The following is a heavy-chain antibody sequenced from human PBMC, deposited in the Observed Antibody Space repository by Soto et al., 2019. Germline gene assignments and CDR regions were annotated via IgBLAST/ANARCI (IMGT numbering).Heavy chain of an antibody. CDR3: ATPYSSSWFSPFDY. CDR2: IGAGYGT. Sequence: VQLLESGGGLVQPGGSLRLSCAASGFTFGSYAMSWVRQAPGKGLEWVSSIGAGYGTYYADSVKGRFTISRDNSKNTLYLQMNSLRAEDTAIYYCATPYSSSWFSPFDYWGQGPLVTVSS. J-gene: IGHJ4*02. V-gene: IGHV3-23*01. CDR1: GFTFGSYA. D-gene: IGHD6-13*01.